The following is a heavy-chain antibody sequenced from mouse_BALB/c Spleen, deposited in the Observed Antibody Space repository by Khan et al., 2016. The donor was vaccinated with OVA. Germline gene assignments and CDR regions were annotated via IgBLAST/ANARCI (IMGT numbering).Heavy chain of an antibody. CDR1: GYTFTSYY. V-gene: IGHV1S81*02. CDR3: TRSGYGSCVY. J-gene: IGHJ3*01. CDR2: INPSNGGT. Sequence: VQLQESGAELVQPGASVKLSCKASGYTFTSYYMYWVKQRPGQGLEWIGEINPSNGGTNFNEKFKSKATLTVDKSSSTAYMQLSSLTSDDSAVYYCTRSGYGSCVYWGQGTLVTVSA. D-gene: IGHD2-2*01.